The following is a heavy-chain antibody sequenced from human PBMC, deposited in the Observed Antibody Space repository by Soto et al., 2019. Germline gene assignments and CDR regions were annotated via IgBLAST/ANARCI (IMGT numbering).Heavy chain of an antibody. CDR2: ISSNSAYI. CDR1: GFTFRSFT. D-gene: IGHD6-13*01. CDR3: TRDASRDSSARGWFDP. J-gene: IGHJ5*02. V-gene: IGHV3-21*01. Sequence: ESGGGLVKPGGSLRLSCAASGFTFRSFTMNWVRQAPGKGLEWVSTISSNSAYIYYTDALRGRFTISRDNATNSLHLQMNSLRAEDTAVYYCTRDASRDSSARGWFDPWCPGTLVTVSS.